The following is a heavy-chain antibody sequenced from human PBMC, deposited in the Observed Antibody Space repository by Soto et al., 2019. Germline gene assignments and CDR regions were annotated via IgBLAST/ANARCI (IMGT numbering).Heavy chain of an antibody. J-gene: IGHJ6*02. CDR2: ISAYNGNT. Sequence: VQLVQSGAEVKKPGASVKVSCKASGYTFTSYGISWVRQSPGQGLEWRGWISAYNGNTNYAQKLQGRATMTTDTSTSTAYMELRSLRSDDTAVYYCAREWVYSYGTRDYYGMDVWGQGTTVTVSS. V-gene: IGHV1-18*01. D-gene: IGHD5-18*01. CDR3: AREWVYSYGTRDYYGMDV. CDR1: GYTFTSYG.